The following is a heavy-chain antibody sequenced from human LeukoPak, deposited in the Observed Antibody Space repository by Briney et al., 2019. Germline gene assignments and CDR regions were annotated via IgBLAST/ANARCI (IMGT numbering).Heavy chain of an antibody. V-gene: IGHV4-59*08. CDR1: GGPISSYY. CDR3: ARHHPRGYCSSTSCFNWFDP. Sequence: PSQTLSLTCTVSGGPISSYYWSWIRQPPGKGLEWIGYIYYSGSTNYNPSLKSRVTISVDTSKNQFSLKLSSVAAADTAVYYCARHHPRGYCSSTSCFNWFDPWGQGTLVTVSS. D-gene: IGHD2-2*01. CDR2: IYYSGST. J-gene: IGHJ5*02.